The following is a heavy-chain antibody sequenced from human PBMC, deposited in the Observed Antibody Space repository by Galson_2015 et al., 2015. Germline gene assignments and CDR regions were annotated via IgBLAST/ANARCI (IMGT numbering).Heavy chain of an antibody. Sequence: LRLSCAASGFTFSSYAMSWVRQAPGKGLEWVSAISGSGGSTYYADSVKGRFTISRDNSKNTLYLQMNSLRAEDTAVYYCAKDAAVAGYYYYYYGMDVWGQGTTVTVSS. CDR1: GFTFSSYA. CDR2: ISGSGGST. D-gene: IGHD6-19*01. J-gene: IGHJ6*02. CDR3: AKDAAVAGYYYYYYGMDV. V-gene: IGHV3-23*01.